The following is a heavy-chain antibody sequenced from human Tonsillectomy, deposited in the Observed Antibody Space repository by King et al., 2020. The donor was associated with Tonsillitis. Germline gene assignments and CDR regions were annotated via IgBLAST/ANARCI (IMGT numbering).Heavy chain of an antibody. Sequence: VQLVESGAEVKKPGASVKVSCKASAYTFTNYYIHWVRQAPGQGLEWMGIINPSGGSTSYAQKFQGRVTMTRDTCTSTVYMELSSLRTEDTAVYYCASEIIAAASISAYNYWGQRTLVTVSS. V-gene: IGHV1-46*01. J-gene: IGHJ4*02. CDR3: ASEIIAAASISAYNY. CDR2: INPSGGST. D-gene: IGHD6-13*01. CDR1: AYTFTNYY.